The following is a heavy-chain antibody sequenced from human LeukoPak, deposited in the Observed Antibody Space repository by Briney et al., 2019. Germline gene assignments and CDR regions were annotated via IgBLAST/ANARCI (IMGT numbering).Heavy chain of an antibody. CDR1: GFTFSSYA. J-gene: IGHJ4*02. D-gene: IGHD3-10*01. CDR3: ASSHYYGSGGGYQFGY. Sequence: GGSLRLSCAASGFTFSSYAMSWVRQAPGKGLEWVSYITSSSTYTNYADSVKGRFTISRDNAKNSLYLQMNSLRAEDTAVYYCASSHYYGSGGGYQFGYWGQGTLVTVSS. V-gene: IGHV3-11*03. CDR2: ITSSSTYT.